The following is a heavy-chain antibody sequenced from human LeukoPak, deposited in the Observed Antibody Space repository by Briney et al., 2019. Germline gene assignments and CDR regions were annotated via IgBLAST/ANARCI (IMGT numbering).Heavy chain of an antibody. J-gene: IGHJ4*02. V-gene: IGHV3-23*01. CDR2: ISGSGGST. Sequence: GGSLRLSCAASGFTFSSYAMSWVRQVPGKGLEWVSAISGSGGSTYYADSVKGRFTISRDNSKNTLYLQMNSLRAEDTAVYYCAKDRPKYSGSYNSGDYWGQGTLVTVSS. D-gene: IGHD1-26*01. CDR1: GFTFSSYA. CDR3: AKDRPKYSGSYNSGDY.